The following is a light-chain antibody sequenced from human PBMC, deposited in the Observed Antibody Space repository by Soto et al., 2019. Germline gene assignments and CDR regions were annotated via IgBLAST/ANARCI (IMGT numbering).Light chain of an antibody. CDR1: QTCTTW. J-gene: IGKJ1*01. CDR2: KAS. Sequence: DIKMTQSPSTLSASVGDRITITCRASQTCTTWLAWYQQKPGKAPNLLIYKASTLQSGVPSRFSGSASGTEFTLTISSLQPDDIATYYGQQYYSFPRTFGQGTKVEIK. CDR3: QQYYSFPRT. V-gene: IGKV1-5*03.